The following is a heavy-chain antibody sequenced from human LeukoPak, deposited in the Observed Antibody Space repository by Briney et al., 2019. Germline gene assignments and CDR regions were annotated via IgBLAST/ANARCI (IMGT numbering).Heavy chain of an antibody. Sequence: KPSETLSLTCTVSGDSISGDYWSWIRQPAGKGLEWIGRVYTSGSTSFNPSLKSRVTMSVDTSENHFSLKLSSVTAADTAIYFCARAPGAFDIWGQGTMVTVSS. CDR1: GDSISGDY. J-gene: IGHJ3*02. V-gene: IGHV4-4*07. CDR3: ARAPGAFDI. CDR2: VYTSGST.